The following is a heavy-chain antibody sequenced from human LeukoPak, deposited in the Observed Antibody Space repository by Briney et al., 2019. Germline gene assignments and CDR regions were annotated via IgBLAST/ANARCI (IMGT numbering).Heavy chain of an antibody. CDR3: ARNGISERVTDY. Sequence: ASVKVSCKASPDTFTRYGITWVRQAPGQGLEWMGWIRAYNGDTNYAQKFQGRVTMTAERSTNTAYMELRGLTFDDTAVYYCARNGISERVTDYWGQGTLVTVSS. CDR1: PDTFTRYG. D-gene: IGHD3-10*01. J-gene: IGHJ4*02. V-gene: IGHV1-18*01. CDR2: IRAYNGDT.